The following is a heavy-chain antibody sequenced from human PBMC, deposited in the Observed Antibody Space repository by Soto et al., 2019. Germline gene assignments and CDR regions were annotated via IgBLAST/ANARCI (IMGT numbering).Heavy chain of an antibody. Sequence: QVQLQESGPGLVKPSQTLSLTCTVSGGSISSGGYYWSWIRQHPGKGVEWIGYIYYSGSTYYNPSLKSRVTISVDTSKNQFSLKLSSVTAADTAVYYCARVPYRSGYFANFDYWGQGTLVTVSS. CDR2: IYYSGST. D-gene: IGHD3-22*01. CDR1: GGSISSGGYY. J-gene: IGHJ4*02. V-gene: IGHV4-31*03. CDR3: ARVPYRSGYFANFDY.